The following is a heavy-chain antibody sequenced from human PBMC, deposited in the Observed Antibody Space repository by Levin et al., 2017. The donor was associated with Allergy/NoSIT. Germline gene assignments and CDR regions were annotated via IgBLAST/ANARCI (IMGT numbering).Heavy chain of an antibody. Sequence: SLKISCAASGFTFDDYAMHWVRQAPGKGLEWVSGISWNSGSIGYADSVKGRFTISRDNAKNSLYLQMNSLRAEDTALYYCAKDIGERSVSKGYCSGGSCYSPYYYYGMDVWGQGTTVTVSS. J-gene: IGHJ6*02. CDR2: ISWNSGSI. D-gene: IGHD2-15*01. CDR3: AKDIGERSVSKGYCSGGSCYSPYYYYGMDV. CDR1: GFTFDDYA. V-gene: IGHV3-9*01.